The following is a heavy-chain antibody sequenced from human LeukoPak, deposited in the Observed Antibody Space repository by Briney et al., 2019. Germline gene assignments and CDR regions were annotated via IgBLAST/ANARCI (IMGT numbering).Heavy chain of an antibody. CDR2: INPNSGGT. J-gene: IGHJ3*02. D-gene: IGHD3-9*01. CDR1: GYTFTGYY. Sequence: ASVTVSCKASGYTFTGYYMHWVRQAPGQGLEWMGWINPNSGGTNYAQKFQGRVTMTRDTSISTAYMELSRLRSDDTAVYYCARALHYDILILGAPYAFDIWGQGTMVTVSS. CDR3: ARALHYDILILGAPYAFDI. V-gene: IGHV1-2*02.